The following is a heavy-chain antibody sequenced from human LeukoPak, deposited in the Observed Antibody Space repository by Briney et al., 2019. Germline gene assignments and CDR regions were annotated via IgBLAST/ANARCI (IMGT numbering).Heavy chain of an antibody. CDR2: IHHSGST. CDR3: ARDRFGMSATGTDFDF. V-gene: IGHV4-38-2*02. J-gene: IGHJ4*02. D-gene: IGHD1-14*01. CDR1: GYSISSGYY. Sequence: SETLSLTCTVSGYSISSGYYWGWIRQPPGKGLEWLGSIHHSGSTYYNPSLKSRVTISVDTSKTQFSLTLNSVTAADTAVYYCARDRFGMSATGTDFDFWGRGTLLTVSS.